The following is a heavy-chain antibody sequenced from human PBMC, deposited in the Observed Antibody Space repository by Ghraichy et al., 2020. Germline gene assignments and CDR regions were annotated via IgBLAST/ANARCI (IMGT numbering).Heavy chain of an antibody. CDR3: VREDGTFEY. V-gene: IGHV3-7*01. D-gene: IGHD5-24*01. CDR2: IKPDGSVR. J-gene: IGHJ4*02. CDR1: GFNFNNYW. Sequence: GGSLRLSCAVSGFNFNNYWMNWVRQAPGKGLEWVANIKPDGSVRNYVDFVKGRFIISRDSAKNSLYLQMNSLRVEDTAVYYCVREDGTFEYWGQGTLATVHS.